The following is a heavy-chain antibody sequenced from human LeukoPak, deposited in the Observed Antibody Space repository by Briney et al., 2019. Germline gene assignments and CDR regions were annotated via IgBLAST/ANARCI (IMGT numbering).Heavy chain of an antibody. CDR3: ARDTRDAFDI. J-gene: IGHJ3*02. V-gene: IGHV4-59*01. CDR2: VYYSGNT. CDR1: GGSISGFY. Sequence: SETLSLTCTVSGGSISGFYWNWIRQPPGKGLEWIGYVYYSGNTNYNPSLKSRVTISLDTSKNQLSLKLRSVTAADTAVYYCARDTRDAFDIWGQGTMVTVSS.